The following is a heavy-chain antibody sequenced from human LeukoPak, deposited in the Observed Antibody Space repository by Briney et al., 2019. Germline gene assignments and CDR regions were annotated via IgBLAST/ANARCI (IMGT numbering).Heavy chain of an antibody. Sequence: GGSLRLSCAASGFTFSSYSMNWVRQAPGKGLEWVSSISSSSYIYYADSVKGRFTISRDNAKNSLYLQMNSLRAEDTAVYYCARYHSSGYYSYYYYGMDVWGQGTTVTVSS. CDR2: ISSSSYI. J-gene: IGHJ6*02. V-gene: IGHV3-21*01. CDR1: GFTFSSYS. D-gene: IGHD3-22*01. CDR3: ARYHSSGYYSYYYYGMDV.